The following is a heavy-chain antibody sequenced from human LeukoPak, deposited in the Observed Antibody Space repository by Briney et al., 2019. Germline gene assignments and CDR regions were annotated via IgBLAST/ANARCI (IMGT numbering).Heavy chain of an antibody. J-gene: IGHJ6*02. Sequence: GASVKVSCKASGYTFTGYYMHWVRQAPGQGLEWMGWINPNSGGTNYAQKFQGRVTMTRDTSISTAYMELSRLRSDDTAVYYCATPGPDITGITEGDYYYYYYGMDVWGQGTTVTVSS. CDR3: ATPGPDITGITEGDYYYYYYGMDV. CDR1: GYTFTGYY. CDR2: INPNSGGT. D-gene: IGHD1-20*01. V-gene: IGHV1-2*02.